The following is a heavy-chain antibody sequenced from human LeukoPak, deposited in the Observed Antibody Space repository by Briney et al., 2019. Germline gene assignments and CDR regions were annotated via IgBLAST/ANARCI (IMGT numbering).Heavy chain of an antibody. D-gene: IGHD3-10*01. CDR2: IKQDGSEK. CDR3: ARDGTMVRGVYYGMDV. Sequence: GGSLRLSCAASGFTFSSYWMSWVRQAPGKGLEWVANIKQDGSEKYYVDSVKGRFTISRDNAKNSLYLQMNSLRAEDTAVYYCARDGTMVRGVYYGMDVWGNGTTVTVSS. J-gene: IGHJ6*04. CDR1: GFTFSSYW. V-gene: IGHV3-7*03.